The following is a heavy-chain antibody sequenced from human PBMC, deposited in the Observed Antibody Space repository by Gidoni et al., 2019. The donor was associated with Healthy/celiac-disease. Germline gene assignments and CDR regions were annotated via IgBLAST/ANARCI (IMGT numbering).Heavy chain of an antibody. Sequence: QVQLQESGPGLVKPSGTLSLTCAVPGGSISSSNWWSWVRQPPGKGLEWIGEIYHSGSTNYNTSLKSRVTISVDKSKNQFSLKLSSVTAADTAVYYCARAYYYDSSGYYSYFDYWGQGTLVTVSS. CDR3: ARAYYYDSSGYYSYFDY. CDR2: IYHSGST. CDR1: GGSISSSNW. D-gene: IGHD3-22*01. J-gene: IGHJ4*02. V-gene: IGHV4-4*02.